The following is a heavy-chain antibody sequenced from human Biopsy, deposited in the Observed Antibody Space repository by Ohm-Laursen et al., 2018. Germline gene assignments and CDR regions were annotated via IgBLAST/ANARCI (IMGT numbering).Heavy chain of an antibody. CDR1: GYTFITYY. Sequence: SVKVSCKAFGYTFITYYVNWVRQAPGQGLEWVGIINPTGGTASYAEKFQGRVTLTRDTSTGTVYLELNSLISEDTALYYCARDETGSSVFGPYYYGMDVWGQGTTVTVSS. D-gene: IGHD3-9*01. CDR2: INPTGGTA. J-gene: IGHJ6*02. V-gene: IGHV1-46*01. CDR3: ARDETGSSVFGPYYYGMDV.